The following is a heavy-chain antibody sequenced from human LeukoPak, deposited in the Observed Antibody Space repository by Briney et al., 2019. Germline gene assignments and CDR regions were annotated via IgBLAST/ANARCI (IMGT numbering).Heavy chain of an antibody. J-gene: IGHJ4*02. CDR3: ARAGTYYYDSSGPAGY. V-gene: IGHV4-38-2*02. CDR1: GYSISSGYY. D-gene: IGHD3-22*01. CDR2: IYHSGST. Sequence: PSETLSLTCTVSGYSISSGYYWGWIRPPPGKGLEWIGSIYHSGSTYYNPSLKSRVTISVDTSKNQFSLKLSSVTAADTAVYYCARAGTYYYDSSGPAGYWGQGTLVTVSS.